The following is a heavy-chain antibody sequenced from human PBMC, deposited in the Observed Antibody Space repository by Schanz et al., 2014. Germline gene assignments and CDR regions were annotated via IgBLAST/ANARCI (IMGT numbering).Heavy chain of an antibody. V-gene: IGHV4-31*03. Sequence: QVQLQESGPGLVKLSQTLSLTCSVSSGSIRNGPYYWTWIRQHPGKGLEWIGYIYFSGATYINPSLESRVIISVDTSETQFSLKLTSVTAADTAVYYCARGRHLGGPPYFDYWGRGSLVSVSS. CDR3: ARGRHLGGPPYFDY. CDR2: IYFSGAT. J-gene: IGHJ4*02. CDR1: SGSIRNGPYY. D-gene: IGHD3-16*01.